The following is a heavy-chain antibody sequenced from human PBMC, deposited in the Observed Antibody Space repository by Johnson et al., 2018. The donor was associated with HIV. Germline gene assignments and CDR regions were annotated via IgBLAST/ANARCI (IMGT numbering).Heavy chain of an antibody. J-gene: IGHJ3*02. V-gene: IGHV3-9*01. Sequence: VQLVESGGGLVQPGGSLRLSCAASGFTFDDYAMHWVRQAPGKGLEWVSGISWNSQSIDYADSVKGRFTISRDDAKNSLYLQMNSVRSDDTALYYCAKGFRGMTTVTINTFDIWGRGTLVTVSS. CDR3: AKGFRGMTTVTINTFDI. CDR2: ISWNSQSI. D-gene: IGHD4-17*01. CDR1: GFTFDDYA.